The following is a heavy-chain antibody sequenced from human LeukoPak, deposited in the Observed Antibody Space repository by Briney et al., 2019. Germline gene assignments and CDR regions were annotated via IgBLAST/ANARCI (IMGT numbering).Heavy chain of an antibody. Sequence: SETLSLTCTVSGGSISSSSYYWGWIRQPPGKGLERIGSIYYSGSTYYNPSLKSRVTISVDTSKNQHSLKLSSVTAADTAVYYCARMYSSSWYVKGNWFDPWGQGTLVTVSS. CDR2: IYYSGST. CDR3: ARMYSSSWYVKGNWFDP. J-gene: IGHJ5*02. V-gene: IGHV4-39*01. CDR1: GGSISSSSYY. D-gene: IGHD6-13*01.